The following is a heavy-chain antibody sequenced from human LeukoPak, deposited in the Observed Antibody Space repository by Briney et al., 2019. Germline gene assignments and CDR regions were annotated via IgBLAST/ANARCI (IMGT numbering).Heavy chain of an antibody. CDR2: INHSGST. V-gene: IGHV4-34*01. Sequence: SETLSLTYAVYGGSFSGYYWSWIRQPPGKGLEWIGEINHSGSTNYNPSLKSRVAISVDTSKSQFSLRLSSLTAADTAIYYCARGRNDNGGMFFDSWAQGTLVTVSS. CDR1: GGSFSGYY. D-gene: IGHD4-23*01. J-gene: IGHJ4*02. CDR3: ARGRNDNGGMFFDS.